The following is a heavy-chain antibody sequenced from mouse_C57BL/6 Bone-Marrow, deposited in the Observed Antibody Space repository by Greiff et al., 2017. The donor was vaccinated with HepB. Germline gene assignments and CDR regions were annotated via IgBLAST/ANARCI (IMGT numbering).Heavy chain of an antibody. D-gene: IGHD2-3*01. Sequence: EVQLVESGPGLVKPSQSLSLTCSVTGYSITSGYYWNWIRQFPGNKLEWMGYISYDGSNNYNPSLKNRISITRDTSKNQFFLKLNSVTTEDTATYYCATSDGYHGGFAYWGQGTLVTVSA. CDR2: ISYDGSN. CDR3: ATSDGYHGGFAY. CDR1: GYSITSGYY. V-gene: IGHV3-6*01. J-gene: IGHJ3*01.